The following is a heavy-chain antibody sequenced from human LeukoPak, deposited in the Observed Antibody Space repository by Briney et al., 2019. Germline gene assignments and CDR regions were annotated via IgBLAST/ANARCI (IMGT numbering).Heavy chain of an antibody. D-gene: IGHD4-17*01. Sequence: GGSLRLSCAASGFTLSSYAMHWVRQAPGKGLEWVAVISYDGSNKYYADSVKGRFTISRDNSKNTLYLQMNSLRAEDTAVYYCAGAEIRNFDYWGQGTLVTVSS. CDR2: ISYDGSNK. J-gene: IGHJ4*02. CDR3: AGAEIRNFDY. CDR1: GFTLSSYA. V-gene: IGHV3-30-3*01.